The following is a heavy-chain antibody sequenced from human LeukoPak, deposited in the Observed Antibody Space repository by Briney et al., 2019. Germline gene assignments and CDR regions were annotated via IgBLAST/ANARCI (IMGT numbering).Heavy chain of an antibody. Sequence: SETLSLTCTVSRGSISSSSYYWGWIRQPPGGGLEWIGNIYYSGSTYYNPSLKSRVTISVDTSKNQFSLKLSSMTAADTAVYYRARHLKRGITIFGVVLGAVDYWGQGTLVTVSS. CDR1: RGSISSSSYY. V-gene: IGHV4-39*01. CDR2: IYYSGST. CDR3: ARHLKRGITIFGVVLGAVDY. J-gene: IGHJ4*02. D-gene: IGHD3-3*01.